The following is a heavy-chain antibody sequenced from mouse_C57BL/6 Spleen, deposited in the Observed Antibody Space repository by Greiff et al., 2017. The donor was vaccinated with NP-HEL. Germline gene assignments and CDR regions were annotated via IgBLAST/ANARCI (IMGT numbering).Heavy chain of an antibody. CDR2: INPSSGYT. Sequence: QVQLQQSGAELAKPGASVKLSCTASGYTFTSYWMHWVKQRPGQGLEWIGYINPSSGYTKYNQKFKDKATLTADKSSSTAYMQLSSLTYEDSAVEYCAKNYYGNYYAMDYWGQGTSVTVSS. V-gene: IGHV1-7*01. D-gene: IGHD2-1*01. CDR1: GYTFTSYW. J-gene: IGHJ4*01. CDR3: AKNYYGNYYAMDY.